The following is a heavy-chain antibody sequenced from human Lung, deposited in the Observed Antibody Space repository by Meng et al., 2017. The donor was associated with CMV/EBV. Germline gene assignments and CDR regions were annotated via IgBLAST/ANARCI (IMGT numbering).Heavy chain of an antibody. CDR3: VRGKAWFLDFYGMDV. V-gene: IGHV3-13*01. Sequence: GESLKISCAASGFTFSSYDMHWVRQGTGKGLEWVSNINSDGDTFYTGSVKGRFTISREHAKNSLYLQMNSLRAGDTAVYYCVRGKAWFLDFYGMDVWGQGTXVTVSS. J-gene: IGHJ6*02. D-gene: IGHD3-3*01. CDR1: GFTFSSYD. CDR2: INSDGDT.